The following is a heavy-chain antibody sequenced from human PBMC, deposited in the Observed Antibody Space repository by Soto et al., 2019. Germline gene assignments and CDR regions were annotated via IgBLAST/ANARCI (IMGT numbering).Heavy chain of an antibody. CDR1: GFTFSNYW. Sequence: EVQLVESGGGLVQPGGSLRLSCVASGFTFSNYWIHWVRQAPGKGLVWVSRINGDGSSTNYADSVKGQFTISRDNAKNSVYLQMNRLRVEDTPVYYCARGARNYYYFDCWGQGTLVTVSS. V-gene: IGHV3-74*01. CDR2: INGDGSST. CDR3: ARGARNYYYFDC. J-gene: IGHJ4*02. D-gene: IGHD1-7*01.